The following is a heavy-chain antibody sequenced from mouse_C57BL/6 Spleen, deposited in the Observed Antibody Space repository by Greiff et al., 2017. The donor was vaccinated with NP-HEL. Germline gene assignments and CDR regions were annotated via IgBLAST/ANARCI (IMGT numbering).Heavy chain of an antibody. J-gene: IGHJ2*01. CDR2: ISYSGST. CDR1: GYSITSGYD. CDR3: ARNYGSTLYFDY. D-gene: IGHD1-1*01. V-gene: IGHV3-1*01. Sequence: EVMLVESGPGMVKPSQSLSLTCTVTGYSITSGYDWHWIRHFPGNKLEWMGYISYSGSTNYNPSLKSRISITHDTSKNHFFLKLNSVTTEDTATYYCARNYGSTLYFDYWGQGTTLTVSS.